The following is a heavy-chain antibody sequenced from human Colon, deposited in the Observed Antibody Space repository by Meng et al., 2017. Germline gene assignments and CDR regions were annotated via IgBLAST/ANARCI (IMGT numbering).Heavy chain of an antibody. J-gene: IGHJ4*02. CDR2: FSHSGTT. D-gene: IGHD1-26*01. CDR3: ARNGKWGFDY. V-gene: IGHV4-4*03. CDR1: SGSISSSDW. Sequence: GQLPGPGPGLVKPPGTLSLTCASSSGSISSSDWWSWVRLSPGKGLEWIGEFSHSGTTNYSPSLKSRSTISVDKSKSQFSLKLSSVTAADTAVYYCARNGKWGFDYWGQGTLVTVSS.